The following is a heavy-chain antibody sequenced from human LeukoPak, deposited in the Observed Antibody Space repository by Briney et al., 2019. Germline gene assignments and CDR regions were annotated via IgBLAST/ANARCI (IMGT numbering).Heavy chain of an antibody. Sequence: GGSLRLSCAASGFSISRYIMTWVRQAPGKGLEWVSAISDADAATVYAEPVKGRFTISGDNSKNTLYLQMNSLRVDDTAIYYCAKARAGGSTYEYWGQGTLVTVSS. D-gene: IGHD3-10*01. CDR1: GFSISRYI. V-gene: IGHV3-23*01. CDR2: ISDADAAT. J-gene: IGHJ4*02. CDR3: AKARAGGSTYEY.